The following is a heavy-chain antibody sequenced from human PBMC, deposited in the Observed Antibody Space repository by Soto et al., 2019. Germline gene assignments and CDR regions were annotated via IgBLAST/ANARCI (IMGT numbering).Heavy chain of an antibody. CDR1: GGTFSTYP. V-gene: IGHV1-69*06. CDR2: IIPIFGTS. J-gene: IGHJ2*01. Sequence: QVQLVQSEAEVRKPGSSVRVSCKPSGGTFSTYPIAWLRQAPGQGLEWMGEIIPIFGTSNSALNFIDRVTISADRSTNTGYMELSSLKSEDTAVYYCAREFYTSTWNKMPSVDLWGRGTLVTVSS. CDR3: AREFYTSTWNKMPSVDL. D-gene: IGHD6-13*01.